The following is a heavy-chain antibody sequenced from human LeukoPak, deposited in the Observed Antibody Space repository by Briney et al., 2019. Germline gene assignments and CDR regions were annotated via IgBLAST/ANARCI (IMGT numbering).Heavy chain of an antibody. CDR2: SSSSGSTI. Sequence: SLRLSFAASLFTFDHYAMHWVRQAPGNGLYCVSSSSSSGSTIYYADSVKGRFTISRDNAKNSLYLQMNSLRAEDTAVYYCAELGITMIGGVWGKGTTVTISS. CDR3: AELGITMIGGV. V-gene: IGHV3-48*03. J-gene: IGHJ6*04. CDR1: LFTFDHYA. D-gene: IGHD3-10*02.